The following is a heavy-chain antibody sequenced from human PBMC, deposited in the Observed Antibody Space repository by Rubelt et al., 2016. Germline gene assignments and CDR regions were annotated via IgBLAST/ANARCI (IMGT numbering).Heavy chain of an antibody. D-gene: IGHD1-26*01. Sequence: EVQLVQSGAEVKTPGESLKISCKGSGYSFTTYWIGWVRQMPGKGLECMGSIYPGDSDTRYSPSFLGKVTLSADKSISTAYLQWSSLKASDTAMYYCARLRGSPQGAAFDIWGQGTMVTVSS. CDR2: IYPGDSDT. J-gene: IGHJ3*02. CDR3: ARLRGSPQGAAFDI. V-gene: IGHV5-51*01. CDR1: GYSFTTYW.